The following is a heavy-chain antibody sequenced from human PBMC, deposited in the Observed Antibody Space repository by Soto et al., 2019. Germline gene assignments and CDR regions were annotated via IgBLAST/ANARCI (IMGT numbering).Heavy chain of an antibody. CDR3: ARAREPRDAFDI. CDR1: GYTFTSYA. CDR2: INAGNGST. D-gene: IGHD1-1*01. J-gene: IGHJ3*02. Sequence: ASVKVSCKASGYTFTSYAMHWVRQAPGQRLEWMGWINAGNGSTKYSQKFQGRVTITRDTSASTAYMELSSLRSEDTAVYYCARAREPRDAFDIWCQGTMVTVSS. V-gene: IGHV1-3*01.